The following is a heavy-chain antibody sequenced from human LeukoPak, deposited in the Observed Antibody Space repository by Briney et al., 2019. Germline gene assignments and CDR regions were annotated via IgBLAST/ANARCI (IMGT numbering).Heavy chain of an antibody. CDR3: VKTAYGDYGYFDY. CDR1: GFTFSSYA. CDR2: INRDGSEK. V-gene: IGHV3-7*03. D-gene: IGHD4-17*01. J-gene: IGHJ4*02. Sequence: GGSLRLSCVASGFTFSSYAMSWVRQAPGKGLEWVANINRDGSEKYYVDSVKGRFTISRDNAKNLLYLQMNSLRAEDTAVYYCVKTAYGDYGYFDYWGQGTLVTVSS.